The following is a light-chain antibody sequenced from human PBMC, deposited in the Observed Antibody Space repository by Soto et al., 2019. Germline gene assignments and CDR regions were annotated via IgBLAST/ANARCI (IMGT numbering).Light chain of an antibody. CDR2: DAS. J-gene: IGKJ1*01. CDR3: QQYDHLPRT. CDR1: QEISNY. V-gene: IGKV1-33*01. Sequence: DIQMIQSPYSLSASVGDRVTITCQASQEISNYLNWYQQKPGKAPKLLIYDASNLERGVPSRFSGRGSGTDFTFTISSLQPEDFATYYCQQYDHLPRTFGRGTKVEIK.